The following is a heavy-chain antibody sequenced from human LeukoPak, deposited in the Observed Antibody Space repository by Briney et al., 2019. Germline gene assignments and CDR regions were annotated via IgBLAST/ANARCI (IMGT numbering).Heavy chain of an antibody. CDR3: ARSDGAGATDY. Sequence: SETLSLTCSVSGGSISSHYWSWMRQPPGEGLEWIGYIYYTGSTDYNPSLKSRVTISVDTSKNQLSLKLSSVTAADAAVYYCARSDGAGATDYRGQGTLVTVSS. V-gene: IGHV4-59*11. CDR2: IYYTGST. CDR1: GGSISSHY. D-gene: IGHD1-26*01. J-gene: IGHJ4*02.